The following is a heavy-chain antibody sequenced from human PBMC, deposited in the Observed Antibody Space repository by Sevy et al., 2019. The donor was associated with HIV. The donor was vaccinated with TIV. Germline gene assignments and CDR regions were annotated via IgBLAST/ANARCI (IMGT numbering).Heavy chain of an antibody. D-gene: IGHD4-17*01. J-gene: IGHJ4*02. CDR1: GFTFNTYT. CDR2: SSRSGSYI. CDR3: ARDWTTVTSTPTFDY. V-gene: IGHV3-21*01. Sequence: GGSLRLSCAASGFTFNTYTMNWVRQAPGKGLEWVSSSSRSGSYIYYADSVKGRFTISRDNANNSLYLQMDSLTAEDTAAYYCARDWTTVTSTPTFDYWGQGILVTVSS.